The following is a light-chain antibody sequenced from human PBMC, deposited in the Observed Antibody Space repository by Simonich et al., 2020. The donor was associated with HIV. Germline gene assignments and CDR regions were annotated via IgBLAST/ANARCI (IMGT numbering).Light chain of an antibody. CDR1: QSVSSN. CDR3: QQYHSTPLT. Sequence: EIVMTQSPATLSVSPGERATLSCRASQSVSSNLAWYQQKPGQPPKLLIYWASTRESGVPDRFSGSGSGTDFTLTISSLHAEDVAVYYCQQYHSTPLTFGGGTKVEIK. V-gene: IGKV3-15*01. J-gene: IGKJ4*01. CDR2: WAS.